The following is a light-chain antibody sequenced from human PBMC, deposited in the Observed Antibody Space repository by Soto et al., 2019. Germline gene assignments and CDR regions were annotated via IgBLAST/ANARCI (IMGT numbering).Light chain of an antibody. V-gene: IGLV3-1*01. CDR2: QDT. Sequence: SYELTQPPLVSVSPGQTASITCSGNFLGDKYASWYQLRPGQSPVLVIHQDTKRPSGIPERFSGSNSGNRATLTISGTQAMDEADYYCQAWDSSTASYVFGTGTKVTVL. CDR3: QAWDSSTASYV. J-gene: IGLJ1*01. CDR1: FLGDKY.